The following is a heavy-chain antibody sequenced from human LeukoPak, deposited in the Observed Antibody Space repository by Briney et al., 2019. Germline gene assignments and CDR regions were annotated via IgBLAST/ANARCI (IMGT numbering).Heavy chain of an antibody. CDR3: ARAGYSYPTGGWDY. J-gene: IGHJ4*02. CDR2: IWFDGSNY. D-gene: IGHD5-18*01. Sequence: GRSLRLSCVASGFTFSSYVMHWVRQAPGKGLEWVAVIWFDGSNYYYADSVKGRFTISRDSPKNTLYLQMNSLRAEDTAVYYCARAGYSYPTGGWDYWGQGTLVTVSS. CDR1: GFTFSSYV. V-gene: IGHV3-33*01.